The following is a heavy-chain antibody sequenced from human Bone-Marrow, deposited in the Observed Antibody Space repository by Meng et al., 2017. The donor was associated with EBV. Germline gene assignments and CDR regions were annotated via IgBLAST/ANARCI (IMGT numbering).Heavy chain of an antibody. CDR3: VGAHYGDSSGYYYAY. J-gene: IGHJ4*02. Sequence: LGSPSGPSALPGAVSGGSISRSNWWTWVRQPPGKGLEWIGEIYHSGSTNYSPSLKSRVTISVDKSKNQFSLKLSSVTAADTAVYYCVGAHYGDSSGYYYAYWGQGTLVTVSS. D-gene: IGHD3-22*01. CDR2: IYHSGST. V-gene: IGHV4-4*02. CDR1: GGSISRSNW.